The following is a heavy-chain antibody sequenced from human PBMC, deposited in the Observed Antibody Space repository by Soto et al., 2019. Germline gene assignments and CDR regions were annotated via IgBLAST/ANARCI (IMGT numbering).Heavy chain of an antibody. V-gene: IGHV3-21*01. CDR2: ISSSSSYI. Sequence: XGSLRLSCAASGFTFSSYSMNWVRQAPGKGLEWVSSISSSSSYIYYADSVKGRFTISRDNAKNSLYLQMNSLRAEDTAVYYCARERGIAVAVGYWGQGTLVTVSS. CDR1: GFTFSSYS. D-gene: IGHD6-19*01. J-gene: IGHJ4*02. CDR3: ARERGIAVAVGY.